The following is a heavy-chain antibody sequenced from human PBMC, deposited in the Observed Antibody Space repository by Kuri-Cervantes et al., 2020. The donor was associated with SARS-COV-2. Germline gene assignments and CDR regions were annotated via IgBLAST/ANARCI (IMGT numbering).Heavy chain of an antibody. Sequence: GESLKISCAASGFTFSSYAMSRVRQAPGKGLEWVSAISGSGGSTYYADSVKGRLTISRDNAKNSLYLQMNSLRDEDTAVYYCAKTLRKGMITFGGVDYWGQGTLVTVSS. CDR3: AKTLRKGMITFGGVDY. CDR1: GFTFSSYA. V-gene: IGHV3-23*01. J-gene: IGHJ4*02. CDR2: ISGSGGST. D-gene: IGHD3-16*01.